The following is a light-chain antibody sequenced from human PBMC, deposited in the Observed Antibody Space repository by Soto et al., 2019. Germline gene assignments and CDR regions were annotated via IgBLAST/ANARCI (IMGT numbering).Light chain of an antibody. V-gene: IGKV1-5*01. Sequence: DIQMTQSPSTLSASVGDRVTITCRASQSISNWLAWYQQKPGKAPNLLIFDASSLESGVPSRFSGSGSGTEFTLTISSLQSGDFATYYCQQYNTYPWTFGHGTKVEIK. CDR1: QSISNW. CDR2: DAS. J-gene: IGKJ1*01. CDR3: QQYNTYPWT.